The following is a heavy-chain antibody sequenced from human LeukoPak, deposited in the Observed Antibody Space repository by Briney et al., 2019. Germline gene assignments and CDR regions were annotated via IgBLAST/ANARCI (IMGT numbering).Heavy chain of an antibody. D-gene: IGHD6-19*01. Sequence: GGSLRLSCAASEFTFSDYYMSWIRQAPGKGLEGVSYISSSGSTIYYADSVKGRFTISRDNAKNSLYLQMNSLRAEDTAVYYCARAPTSSSVAGTPYYFDYWGQGTLVTVSS. CDR1: EFTFSDYY. J-gene: IGHJ4*02. CDR3: ARAPTSSSVAGTPYYFDY. CDR2: ISSSGSTI. V-gene: IGHV3-11*01.